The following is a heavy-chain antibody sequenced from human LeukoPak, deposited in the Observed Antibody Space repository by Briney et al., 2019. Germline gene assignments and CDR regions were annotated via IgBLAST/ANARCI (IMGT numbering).Heavy chain of an antibody. D-gene: IGHD3-3*01. V-gene: IGHV3-30-3*01. J-gene: IGHJ4*02. CDR1: GFTFSSYA. Sequence: GGSLRLSCAASGFTFSSYAMHWVRQAPGKGLEWVAVISYDGSNKYYADSVKGRFTISRDNSKNTLYLQMNSLRAEDTAVYYCARDELGLTCYDFWSGYSDYFDYWGQGTLVTVSS. CDR3: ARDELGLTCYDFWSGYSDYFDY. CDR2: ISYDGSNK.